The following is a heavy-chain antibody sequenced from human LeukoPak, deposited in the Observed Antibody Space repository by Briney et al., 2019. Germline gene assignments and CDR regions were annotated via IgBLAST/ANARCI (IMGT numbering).Heavy chain of an antibody. V-gene: IGHV4-59*01. CDR2: IYYSGST. CDR1: GGSISSYY. D-gene: IGHD3-3*01. Sequence: KPSETLSLTCTVSGGSISSYYWSWIRQPPGKGLEWIGYIYYSGSTNYNPSLKSRVTISVDTSKNQFSLKLSSVTAADTAVYYCARVTTDFWSGYEYYYYYGMDVWGQGTTVTVSS. J-gene: IGHJ6*02. CDR3: ARVTTDFWSGYEYYYYYGMDV.